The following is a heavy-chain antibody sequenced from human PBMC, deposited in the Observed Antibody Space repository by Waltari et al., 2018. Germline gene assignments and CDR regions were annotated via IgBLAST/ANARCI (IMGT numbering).Heavy chain of an antibody. D-gene: IGHD3-22*01. CDR2: MSPDSGGT. CDR1: GYKFTGYY. V-gene: IGHV1-2*04. Sequence: QVQLEQSGAEVKMPGASVNVSCKTSGYKFTGYYLHWVRLTPGQGLEWMGGMSPDSGGTSYAQKFQGWVTMTRDTSTSTAYMELSRLTSGDTAVYYCARGSVIGYYDSSASYTSLTIWGQGTTVTVSS. CDR3: ARGSVIGYYDSSASYTSLTI. J-gene: IGHJ3*02.